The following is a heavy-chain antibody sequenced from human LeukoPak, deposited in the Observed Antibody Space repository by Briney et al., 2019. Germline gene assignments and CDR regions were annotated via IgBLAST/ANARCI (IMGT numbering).Heavy chain of an antibody. V-gene: IGHV3-23*01. CDR3: AKRGVVIRVILVGFHKEAYYFDS. CDR1: GITLSNYG. J-gene: IGHJ4*02. CDR2: IRDRGGRT. D-gene: IGHD3-22*01. Sequence: PGGSLRLSCAVSGITLSNYGMSLVRQATGKGPEWVAGIRDRGGRTNYADSVKGRFTISRDNPKNTLYLQMNSLRAEDTAVYFCAKRGVVIRVILVGFHKEAYYFDSWGQGTLVTVSS.